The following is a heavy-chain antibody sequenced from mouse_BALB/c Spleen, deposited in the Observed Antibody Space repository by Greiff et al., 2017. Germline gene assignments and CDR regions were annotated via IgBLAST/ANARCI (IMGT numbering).Heavy chain of an antibody. CDR3: ARRDYYFDY. D-gene: IGHD2-4*01. V-gene: IGHV1S56*01. CDR2: IYPGNVNT. CDR1: GYTFTSYY. Sequence: VQVVESGPELVKPGASVRISCKASGYTFTSYYIHWVKQRPGQGLEWIGWIYPGNVNTKYNEKFKGKATLTADKSSSTAYMQLSSLTSEDSAVYFCARRDYYFDYWGQGTTLTVSS. J-gene: IGHJ2*01.